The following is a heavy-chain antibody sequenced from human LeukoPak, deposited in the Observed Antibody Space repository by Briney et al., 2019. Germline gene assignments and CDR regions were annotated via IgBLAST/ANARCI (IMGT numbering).Heavy chain of an antibody. V-gene: IGHV3-21*01. D-gene: IGHD2-2*02. CDR2: ISSSSSYI. CDR3: ARETGYCSSTSCYMYYYYGMDV. J-gene: IGHJ6*02. CDR1: GFTFSSHW. Sequence: GGSLRLSCAASGFTFSSHWMNWVRQAPGKGLEWVSSISSSSSYIYYADSVKGRFTISRDNAKNSLYLQMNSLRAEDTAVYYCARETGYCSSTSCYMYYYYGMDVWGQGTTVTVSS.